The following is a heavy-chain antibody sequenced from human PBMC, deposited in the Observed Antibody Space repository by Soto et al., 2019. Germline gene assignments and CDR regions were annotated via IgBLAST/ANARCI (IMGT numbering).Heavy chain of an antibody. Sequence: GGSLRLSCAASGFTFSSYSMNWVRQAPGKGLEWVSSISSSSSYIYYADSVKGRFTISRDNAKNSLYLQMNSLRAEDTAVYYCAREQAVPAANFDYWGQGTLVTVSS. D-gene: IGHD2-2*01. CDR2: ISSSSSYI. J-gene: IGHJ4*02. CDR1: GFTFSSYS. CDR3: AREQAVPAANFDY. V-gene: IGHV3-21*01.